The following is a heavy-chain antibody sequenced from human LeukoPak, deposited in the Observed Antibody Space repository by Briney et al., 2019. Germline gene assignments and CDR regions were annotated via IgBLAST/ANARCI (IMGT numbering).Heavy chain of an antibody. Sequence: ASVKVSCKASGYTFTGYYMHWVRQAPGQGLEWMGWMNPNSGNTGYAQKFQGRVTITRNTSISTAYMELSSLRSEDTAVYYCARGGENDAFDIWGQGTMVTVSS. V-gene: IGHV1-8*03. J-gene: IGHJ3*02. D-gene: IGHD3-10*01. CDR3: ARGGENDAFDI. CDR2: MNPNSGNT. CDR1: GYTFTGYY.